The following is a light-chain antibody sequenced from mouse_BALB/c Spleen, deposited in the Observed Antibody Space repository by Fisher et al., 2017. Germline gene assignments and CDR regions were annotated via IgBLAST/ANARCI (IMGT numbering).Light chain of an antibody. J-gene: IGKJ1*01. CDR1: SSVSY. V-gene: IGKV4-55*01. CDR2: DTS. Sequence: IVITQSTAIMSASPGEKVTMTCSASSSVSYMCWYQQKPGSSPRLLIYDTSNLASGVPVRFSGSGSGTSYSLTISSMEAEDAATYYCQQYHSYPPTFGGGTELEIK. CDR3: QQYHSYPPT.